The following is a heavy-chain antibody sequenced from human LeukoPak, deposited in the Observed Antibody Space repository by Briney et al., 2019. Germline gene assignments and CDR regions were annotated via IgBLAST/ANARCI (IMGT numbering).Heavy chain of an antibody. V-gene: IGHV4-39*07. J-gene: IGHJ3*02. Sequence: SETLSLTCTVSGGSISSSSYYWGWIRQPPGKGLEWIGRIYTSGSTNYNPSLKSRVTMSVDTSKNQFSLKLSSVTAADTAVYYCARDNGFGDAFDIWGQGTMVTVSS. CDR1: GGSISSSSYY. D-gene: IGHD2-8*01. CDR3: ARDNGFGDAFDI. CDR2: IYTSGST.